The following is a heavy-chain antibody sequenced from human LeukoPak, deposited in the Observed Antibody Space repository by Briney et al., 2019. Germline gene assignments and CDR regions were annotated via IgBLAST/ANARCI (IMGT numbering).Heavy chain of an antibody. CDR2: IKKDGSEK. J-gene: IGHJ4*02. CDR1: GGSISSGGYY. Sequence: ETLSLTCTVSGGSISSGGYYWSWVRQAPGKGLEWVANIKKDGSEKYYVDSVKGRFTISRDNAKNSLYLQMNSLRAEDTAVYYCARVTTVNAFDYWGQGTLVTVSS. D-gene: IGHD4-11*01. V-gene: IGHV3-7*04. CDR3: ARVTTVNAFDY.